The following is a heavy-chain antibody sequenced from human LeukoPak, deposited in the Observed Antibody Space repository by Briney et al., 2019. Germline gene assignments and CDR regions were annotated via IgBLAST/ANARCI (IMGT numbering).Heavy chain of an antibody. D-gene: IGHD5-24*01. J-gene: IGHJ5*02. CDR1: GGTFSSYA. Sequence: SVKVSCKASGGTFSSYAISWVRQAPGQGLEWMGGIIPIFGTANYAQKFQGRVTITADESTSTAYMELSSLRSEDTAVYYCARSRGGYIGDWFDPRGQGTLVTVSS. V-gene: IGHV1-69*13. CDR2: IIPIFGTA. CDR3: ARSRGGYIGDWFDP.